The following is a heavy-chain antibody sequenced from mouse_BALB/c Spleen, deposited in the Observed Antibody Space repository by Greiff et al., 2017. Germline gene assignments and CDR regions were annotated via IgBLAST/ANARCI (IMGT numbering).Heavy chain of an antibody. CDR1: GYTFTSYW. D-gene: IGHD2-4*01. Sequence: VQLQQSGAELVKPGASVKLSCKASGYTFTSYWMHWVKQRPGQGLEWIGEINPSNGRTNYNEKFKSKATLTVDKSSSTAYMQLSSLTSEDSAVYYCARGGITTGLFAYWGQGTLVTVSA. J-gene: IGHJ3*01. CDR3: ARGGITTGLFAY. V-gene: IGHV1S81*02. CDR2: INPSNGRT.